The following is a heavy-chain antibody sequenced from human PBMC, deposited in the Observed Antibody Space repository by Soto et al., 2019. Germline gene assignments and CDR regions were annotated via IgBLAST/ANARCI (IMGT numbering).Heavy chain of an antibody. V-gene: IGHV3-53*02. CDR1: GFALSSCY. CDR3: ARDPPITSDYAMDV. CDR2: TYTDGST. Sequence: VQLVETGGDLIQSGGSLRLSCAASGFALSSCYMMWVRQAPGKGLECVSVTYTDGSTHYADSVKGRFTISRDDSNNTLYLQMNSLRAEDTAVYYCARDPPITSDYAMDVWGQGTTVIVSS. J-gene: IGHJ6*02. D-gene: IGHD1-20*01.